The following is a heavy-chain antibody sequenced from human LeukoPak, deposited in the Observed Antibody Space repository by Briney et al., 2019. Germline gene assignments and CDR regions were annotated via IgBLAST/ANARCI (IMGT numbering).Heavy chain of an antibody. V-gene: IGHV3-66*01. Sequence: GGSLRLSCAASGFTVSSSYMSWVRQAPGKGLEWVSVIYSSGNTYYADSVKGRFTISRDSSKNTLYLQMNSLRAEDTAVYYCARGPTVTTILPGYWGQGTLVTVSS. CDR2: IYSSGNT. CDR3: ARGPTVTTILPGY. J-gene: IGHJ4*02. CDR1: GFTVSSSY. D-gene: IGHD4-17*01.